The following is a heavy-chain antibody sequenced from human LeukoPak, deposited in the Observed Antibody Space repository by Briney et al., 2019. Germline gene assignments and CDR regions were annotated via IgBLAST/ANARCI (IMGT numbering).Heavy chain of an antibody. CDR1: GGSINNYY. Sequence: TETLSLTCTVSGGSINNYYWSWIRQPAGKGLEWIGRIYTRGSTNYNPSLKSRVTMSVDTSKNQFSLKLSSVTAADTAVYYCARGRYCSADICSGGDAFDIWGQGTMVSVSS. J-gene: IGHJ3*02. V-gene: IGHV4-4*07. D-gene: IGHD2-15*01. CDR2: IYTRGST. CDR3: ARGRYCSADICSGGDAFDI.